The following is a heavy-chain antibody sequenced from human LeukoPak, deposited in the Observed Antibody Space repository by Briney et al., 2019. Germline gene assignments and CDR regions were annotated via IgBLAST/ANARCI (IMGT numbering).Heavy chain of an antibody. CDR2: ISGSGGST. D-gene: IGHD5-18*01. CDR1: GFTFNNYA. CDR3: ATAEDIQLCSPFDY. Sequence: GGSLRLSCAASGFTFNNYAMSWVRKAPGKGWEWVSTISGSGGSTYYADSVKGGFTISRDNSKNTLYLQMNSLRAEDTAVYYCATAEDIQLCSPFDYWGQGTLVTVSS. J-gene: IGHJ4*02. V-gene: IGHV3-23*01.